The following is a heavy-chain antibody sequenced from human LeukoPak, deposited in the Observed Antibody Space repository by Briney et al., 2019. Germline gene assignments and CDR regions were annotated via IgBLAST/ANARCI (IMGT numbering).Heavy chain of an antibody. CDR1: GGSISSSSYY. D-gene: IGHD1-26*01. V-gene: IGHV4-39*07. J-gene: IGHJ6*03. CDR2: IYYSGST. Sequence: SETLSLTCTVSGGSISSSSYYWGWIRQPPGKGLEWIGSIYYSGSTYYNPSLKSRVTVSVDTSKNQFSLKLSSVTAADTAVYYCARVDPLNPELLEELDYYYYMDVWGKGTTVTVSS. CDR3: ARVDPLNPELLEELDYYYYMDV.